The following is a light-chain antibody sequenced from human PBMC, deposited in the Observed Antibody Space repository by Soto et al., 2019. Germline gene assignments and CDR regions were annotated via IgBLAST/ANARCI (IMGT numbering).Light chain of an antibody. Sequence: EIVLTQSPGTLSLSPGERATLSCRASQSVSSSYLAWYQQKPGQAPRLLIYGASSRATGIPDRFIGSGSGTDFTLPISRLEPEDFAVYYCQQYGRSPYTFGQGTKLEIK. J-gene: IGKJ2*01. CDR3: QQYGRSPYT. CDR2: GAS. CDR1: QSVSSSY. V-gene: IGKV3-20*01.